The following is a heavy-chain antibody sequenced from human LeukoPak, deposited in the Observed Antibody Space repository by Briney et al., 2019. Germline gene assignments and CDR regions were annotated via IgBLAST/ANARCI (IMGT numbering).Heavy chain of an antibody. V-gene: IGHV3-7*01. D-gene: IGHD3-10*01. CDR2: IKQDGTQE. Sequence: GGSLRLSCAASGFSFSNYYMSWVRQAPGKGLEWVANIKQDGTQEYYVDSVKGRFTVSRDNAKNSLYLRMNSLRAEDTAVYYCARDRMPSSYRGLDPWGQGTLVIVSS. CDR1: GFSFSNYY. CDR3: ARDRMPSSYRGLDP. J-gene: IGHJ5*02.